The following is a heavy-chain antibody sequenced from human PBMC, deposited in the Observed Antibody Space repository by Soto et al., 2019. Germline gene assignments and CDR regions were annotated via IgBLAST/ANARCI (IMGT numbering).Heavy chain of an antibody. CDR2: IYSGGST. Sequence: GSLRLSCAASGFTVSSNYMSWVRQAPGKGLEWVSVIYSGGSTYYADSVKGRFTISRDNSKNTLYLQMNSLRAEDTAVYYCARRRIQLWSDDAFDIWGQGTMVTVSS. D-gene: IGHD5-18*01. V-gene: IGHV3-66*01. J-gene: IGHJ3*02. CDR3: ARRRIQLWSDDAFDI. CDR1: GFTVSSNY.